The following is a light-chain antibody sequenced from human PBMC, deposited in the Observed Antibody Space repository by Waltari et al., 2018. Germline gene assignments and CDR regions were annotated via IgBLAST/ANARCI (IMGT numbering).Light chain of an antibody. CDR2: GAS. V-gene: IGKV3-15*01. J-gene: IGKJ3*01. CDR3: QQYNDWSPFT. Sequence: EVVMTQSPATLSVSPGERATLSCRASQSISSKLAWYKQKPGQAPRLLIYGASTRATDIPARFSGSGSGAEFTLTISSLQSEDSAVYHCQQYNDWSPFTFGPGTKVEIK. CDR1: QSISSK.